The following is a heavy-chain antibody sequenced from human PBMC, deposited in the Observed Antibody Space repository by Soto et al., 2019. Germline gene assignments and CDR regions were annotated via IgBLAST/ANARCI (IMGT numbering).Heavy chain of an antibody. J-gene: IGHJ6*02. CDR1: GYTFTGYY. CDR2: INPNSGGT. V-gene: IGHV1-2*02. D-gene: IGHD1-20*01. CDR3: GREGDNWNDDYYGMDV. Sequence: ASVKVSCKASGYTFTGYYMHWVRQAPGQGLEWMGWINPNSGGTNYAQKFQGRVNMTRDTSISTAYMELSRLRSDDTAVYYCGREGDNWNDDYYGMDVWGQGTTVTVSS.